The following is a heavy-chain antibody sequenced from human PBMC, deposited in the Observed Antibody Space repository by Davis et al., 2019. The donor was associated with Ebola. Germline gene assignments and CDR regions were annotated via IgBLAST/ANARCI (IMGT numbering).Heavy chain of an antibody. CDR3: AKVYWSDYPNYFDY. CDR2: ISYDGSNK. CDR1: GFTFSSYG. Sequence: GESLKISCAASGFTFSSYGMHWVRQAPGKGLEWVAVISYDGSNKYYADSVKGRFTISRDNSKNTLYLQMNSLGAEDTAVYYCAKVYWSDYPNYFDYWGQGTLVTVSS. D-gene: IGHD3-3*01. J-gene: IGHJ4*02. V-gene: IGHV3-30*18.